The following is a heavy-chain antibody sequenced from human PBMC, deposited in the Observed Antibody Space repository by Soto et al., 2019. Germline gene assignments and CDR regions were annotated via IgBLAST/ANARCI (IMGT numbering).Heavy chain of an antibody. D-gene: IGHD6-13*01. J-gene: IGHJ6*02. CDR1: GYTSTSYG. CDR2: ISAYNGNT. Sequence: GASVKVSCKASGYTSTSYGISWVRQAPGQGLEWMGWISAYNGNTNYAQKLQGRVTMTTDTSTSTAYMELRSLRSDDTAVYYCARDLAAGMDYYYYGMDVWGQGTTVTVSS. V-gene: IGHV1-18*01. CDR3: ARDLAAGMDYYYYGMDV.